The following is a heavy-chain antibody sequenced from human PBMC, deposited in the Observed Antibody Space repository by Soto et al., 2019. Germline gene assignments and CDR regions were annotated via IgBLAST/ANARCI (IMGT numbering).Heavy chain of an antibody. Sequence: ASVKVSCKASGYIFTNYAMHWVRQAPGQRLEWMGWISAYNGDTNYAQKLQARVTMTTDTSTTTAYMELRGLTSDDTAVYYCARGFCSGGICYPNDFWGQGTLVTVSS. CDR1: GYIFTNYA. CDR3: ARGFCSGGICYPNDF. CDR2: ISAYNGDT. D-gene: IGHD2-15*01. J-gene: IGHJ4*02. V-gene: IGHV1-18*01.